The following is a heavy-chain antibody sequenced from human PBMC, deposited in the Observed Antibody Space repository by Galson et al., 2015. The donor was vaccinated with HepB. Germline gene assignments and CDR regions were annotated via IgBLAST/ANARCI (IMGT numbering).Heavy chain of an antibody. V-gene: IGHV3-7*03. CDR3: ATFLLLWFGEPPDGMDA. CDR2: IRQDGRET. Sequence: SLRLSCAASGFIFGRYWMSWVRQAPGKGLESVANIRQDGRETYYADSVKGRFTISRDNAKNSIFLQMDNLRPEDTAVYYCATFLLLWFGEPPDGMDAWGQGTTVIVSS. D-gene: IGHD3-10*01. CDR1: GFIFGRYW. J-gene: IGHJ6*02.